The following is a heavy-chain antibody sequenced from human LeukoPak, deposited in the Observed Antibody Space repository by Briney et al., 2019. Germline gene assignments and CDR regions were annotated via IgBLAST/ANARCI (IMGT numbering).Heavy chain of an antibody. CDR3: ARDGIAVAGTGSGSDAFDI. J-gene: IGHJ3*02. D-gene: IGHD6-19*01. CDR1: GGSISSSSYY. V-gene: IGHV4-39*07. CDR2: IYYSGST. Sequence: SETLSLTCTVSGGSISSSSYYWGWIRQPPGKGLEWIGSIYYSGSTYYNPSLKSRVTISVDTSKNQFSLRLSSVTAADTAVYYCARDGIAVAGTGSGSDAFDIWGQGTMVTVSS.